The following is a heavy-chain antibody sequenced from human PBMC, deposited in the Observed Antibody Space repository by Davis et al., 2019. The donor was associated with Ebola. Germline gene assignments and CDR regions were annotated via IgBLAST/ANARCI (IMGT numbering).Heavy chain of an antibody. CDR2: INHSGST. D-gene: IGHD3-9*01. J-gene: IGHJ6*04. V-gene: IGHV4-34*01. CDR3: ARAPILLRYFEAGYYGMDV. Sequence: SETLSLTCTVSGGSISSYYWSWIRQPPGKGLEWIGEINHSGSTNYNPSLKSRVTISVDTSKNHFSLKLSSVTAADTAVYYCARAPILLRYFEAGYYGMDVWGKGTTVTVSS. CDR1: GGSISSYY.